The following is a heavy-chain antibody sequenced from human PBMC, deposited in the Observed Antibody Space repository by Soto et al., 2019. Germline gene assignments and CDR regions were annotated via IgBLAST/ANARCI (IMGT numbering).Heavy chain of an antibody. CDR2: ISSDGTNT. V-gene: IGHV3-74*03. J-gene: IGHJ4*02. CDR1: GFTFSTYW. CDR3: VRATRYFDWLLPYYFDS. D-gene: IGHD3-9*01. Sequence: GGSLRLSCAASGFTFSTYWITWVRQPPGKGLVWVSHISSDGTNTKYADSVKGRFTISRDNAKNTLYLQMNSLRAEDTALYYCVRATRYFDWLLPYYFDSWGQGTLVTVSS.